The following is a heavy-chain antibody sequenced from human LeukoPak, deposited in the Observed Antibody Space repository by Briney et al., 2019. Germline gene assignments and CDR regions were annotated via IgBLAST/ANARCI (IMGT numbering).Heavy chain of an antibody. CDR2: IYYSGST. CDR1: GGSIRNYY. CDR3: ARAAYCGGDCYLFDY. J-gene: IGHJ4*02. D-gene: IGHD2-21*02. V-gene: IGHV4-59*04. Sequence: SETLSLTCTVSGGSIRNYYWSWIRQPPGKGLEWIGYIYYSGSTYYNSSLKSRVTISVDTSKNQFSLKLSSLTAADTAVYYCARAAYCGGDCYLFDYWGQGTLVTVFS.